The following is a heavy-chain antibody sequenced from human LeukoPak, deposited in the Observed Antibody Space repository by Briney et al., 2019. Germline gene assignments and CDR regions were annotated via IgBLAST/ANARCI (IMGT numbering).Heavy chain of an antibody. Sequence: GGSLRLSCAASGFTFSNYGMHWVRQAPGKGLEWVAVIWYDGSNKYYADSVKGRFTISRDNSKNTLHLQMNSLRAEDTAVYYCAKPHYSNYRVYYFDYWGQGTLVTVSS. CDR2: IWYDGSNK. CDR1: GFTFSNYG. V-gene: IGHV3-33*06. J-gene: IGHJ4*02. D-gene: IGHD4-11*01. CDR3: AKPHYSNYRVYYFDY.